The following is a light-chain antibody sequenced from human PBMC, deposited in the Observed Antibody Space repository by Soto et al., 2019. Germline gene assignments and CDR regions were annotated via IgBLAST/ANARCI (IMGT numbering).Light chain of an antibody. CDR2: GAS. V-gene: IGKV3-20*01. J-gene: IGKJ1*01. CDR3: QQYGNSPQT. Sequence: EILMAQSPATLSVSPGERVTFSCRASQNIGTKLAWYQQKPGQAPRLLIYGASTRATGIPDRFSGSGSGTDFTLTIARLEPGDFAVYYCQQYGNSPQTFGQGTKVDIK. CDR1: QNIGTK.